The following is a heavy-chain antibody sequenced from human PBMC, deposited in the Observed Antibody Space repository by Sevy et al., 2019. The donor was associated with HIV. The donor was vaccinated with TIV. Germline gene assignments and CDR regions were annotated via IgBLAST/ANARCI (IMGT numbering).Heavy chain of an antibody. J-gene: IGHJ4*02. V-gene: IGHV3-7*04. CDR1: GFSLETYW. D-gene: IGHD2-2*02. CDR3: VGAIQSEGSF. Sequence: GGSLRLSCAASGFSLETYWMNWVRQAPGKPLEWVANIKEDDTVKYYVDSVKGRFTIFRDNGRNLVYLVMNNLRVEDTALYYCVGAIQSEGSFWGQGTLVTVSS. CDR2: IKEDDTVK.